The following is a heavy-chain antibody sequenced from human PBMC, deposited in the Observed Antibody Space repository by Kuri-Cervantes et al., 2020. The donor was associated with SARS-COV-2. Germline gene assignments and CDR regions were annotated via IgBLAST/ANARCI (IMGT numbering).Heavy chain of an antibody. CDR2: IWYDGGNK. J-gene: IGHJ4*02. CDR3: ARDTVRGVIRYYFDY. CDR1: GFTFSSYG. Sequence: GGSLRLSCAASGFTFSSYGMHWVRQAPGKGLEWVAVIWYDGGNKYYADSVKGRFTISRDNSKNTLYLQMNSLRAEDTAVYYCARDTVRGVIRYYFDYWGQGTLVTVSS. D-gene: IGHD3-16*02. V-gene: IGHV3-33*08.